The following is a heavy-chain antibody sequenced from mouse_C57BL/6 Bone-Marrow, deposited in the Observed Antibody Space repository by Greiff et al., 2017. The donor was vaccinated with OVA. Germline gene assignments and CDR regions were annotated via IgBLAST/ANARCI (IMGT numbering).Heavy chain of an antibody. CDR1: GYTFTSYW. V-gene: IGHV14-3*01. CDR3: ASYYSNYGAMDY. J-gene: IGHJ4*01. Sequence: VQLQQPGTELVKPGASVKLSCKASGYTFTSYWMHWVKQRPEQGLEWIGRIDPANGNTKYAPKFQGKATITADTSSNTAYLQLSSLTSEDTAIYYCASYYSNYGAMDYWGQGTSVTVSS. D-gene: IGHD2-5*01. CDR2: IDPANGNT.